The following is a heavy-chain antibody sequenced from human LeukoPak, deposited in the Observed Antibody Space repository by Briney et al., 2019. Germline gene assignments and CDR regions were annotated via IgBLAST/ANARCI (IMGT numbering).Heavy chain of an antibody. CDR1: GFTFSHFL. J-gene: IGHJ6*02. CDR3: AKDFHGGDYNYYYGMDV. CDR2: ISYDGTNK. V-gene: IGHV3-30*18. Sequence: PGRSLRLSCAASGFTFSHFLMPWVRKAPGKGLEWVALISYDGTNKYYADSVKGRFTISRDNSKNTLYLQMNSLRAEDTALYYCAKDFHGGDYNYYYGMDVWGQGTTVTVSS. D-gene: IGHD2-21*02.